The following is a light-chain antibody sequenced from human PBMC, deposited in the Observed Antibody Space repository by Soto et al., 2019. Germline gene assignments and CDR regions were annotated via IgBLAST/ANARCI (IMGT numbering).Light chain of an antibody. V-gene: IGLV2-14*01. CDR1: SSDIGAYDY. J-gene: IGLJ1*01. Sequence: QSALTQPASLSGSPGQSITISCTGTSSDIGAYDYVSWFQQHPGKAPKLMISEVNNRPAGASNRFSCSKSGNTAYLTISWLQVEDEAEYFSFSFTTSSTHVFGTGTKVTVL. CDR2: EVN. CDR3: FSFTTSSTHV.